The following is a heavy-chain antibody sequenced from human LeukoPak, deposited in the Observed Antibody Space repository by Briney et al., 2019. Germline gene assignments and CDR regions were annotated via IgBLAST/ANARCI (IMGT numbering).Heavy chain of an antibody. CDR2: IGAGGAFT. Sequence: GGSLRLSCAASGLTLSSYAMNWVRQAPGKGLEWVSVIGAGGAFTHYADSVKGRFTISSDNSKNTLYLQMNSLRAEDTALYFCAKESNAFDIWGQGTIVTVSS. CDR1: GLTLSSYA. CDR3: AKESNAFDI. J-gene: IGHJ3*02. V-gene: IGHV3-23*01.